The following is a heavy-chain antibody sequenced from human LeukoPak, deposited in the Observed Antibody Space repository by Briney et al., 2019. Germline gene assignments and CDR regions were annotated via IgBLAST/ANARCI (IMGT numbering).Heavy chain of an antibody. D-gene: IGHD3-22*01. J-gene: IGHJ4*02. CDR3: VRDDDRPDNGLDY. V-gene: IGHV3-48*01. CDR2: ISSSSSTI. Sequence: GGSLRLSCAASGFTFSNYSMNWVRQAPGKGLEWVSYISSSSSTIYYADSVKGRFTISRDNAKNSLYLQMNSLRAEDTAVYYCVRDDDRPDNGLDYWGQGTLVTVSS. CDR1: GFTFSNYS.